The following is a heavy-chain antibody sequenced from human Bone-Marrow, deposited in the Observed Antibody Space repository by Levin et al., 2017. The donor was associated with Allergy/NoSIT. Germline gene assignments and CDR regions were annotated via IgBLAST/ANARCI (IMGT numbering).Heavy chain of an antibody. Sequence: LSLTCAGSGFTFSSHAMSWVRQAPGKGLEWVSGISASGGTTYYADSVKGRFTISRDNSKNTLYLQMNSLRPADTAVYHCANPWGSGWYFDLWGRGTLVTVSS. V-gene: IGHV3-23*01. CDR1: GFTFSSHA. CDR2: ISASGGTT. J-gene: IGHJ2*01. CDR3: ANPWGSGWYFDL. D-gene: IGHD7-27*01.